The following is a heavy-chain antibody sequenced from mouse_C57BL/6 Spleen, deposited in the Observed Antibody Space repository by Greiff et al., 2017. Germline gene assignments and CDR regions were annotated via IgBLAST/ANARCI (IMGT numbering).Heavy chain of an antibody. CDR3: ARSGLRRGDY. CDR2: INPNNGGT. CDR1: GYTFTDYY. V-gene: IGHV1-26*01. J-gene: IGHJ2*01. D-gene: IGHD2-4*01. Sequence: EVQLQQSGPELVKPGASVKISCKASGYTFTDYYMNWVKQSHGKSLEWIGDINPNNGGTSYNQKFKGKATLTVDKASSTAYMELRSLTSEDSAVYYCARSGLRRGDYWGQGTTLTVSS.